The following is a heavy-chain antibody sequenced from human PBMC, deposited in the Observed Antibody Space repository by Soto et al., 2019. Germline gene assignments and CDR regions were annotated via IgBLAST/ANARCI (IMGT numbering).Heavy chain of an antibody. D-gene: IGHD4-17*01. V-gene: IGHV5-51*01. J-gene: IGHJ3*02. CDR1: GYSFTSYW. Sequence: PGESLKISCKGSGYSFTSYWIGWVRQMPGKGLECMGIIYPGDSDTRYSPSFQGQVTISADKSISTAYLQWSSLKASDTAMFYCARHADYGDYFYAFDIWGQGTMVTVSS. CDR2: IYPGDSDT. CDR3: ARHADYGDYFYAFDI.